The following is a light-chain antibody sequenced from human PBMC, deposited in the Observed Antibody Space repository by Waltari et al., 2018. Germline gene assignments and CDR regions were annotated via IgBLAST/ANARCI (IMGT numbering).Light chain of an antibody. CDR1: QSVDTD. V-gene: IGKV3D-20*02. CDR2: NAY. CDR3: QQYYDLWT. Sequence: EIVMTQSPANLSLSPGETATLSCRASQSVDTDLAWYQQKPGQAPKLLVHNAYFRATGIPDRFSGSGSMTDFSLTISSLEPEDVGVYYCQQYYDLWTFGQGTEVEIK. J-gene: IGKJ1*01.